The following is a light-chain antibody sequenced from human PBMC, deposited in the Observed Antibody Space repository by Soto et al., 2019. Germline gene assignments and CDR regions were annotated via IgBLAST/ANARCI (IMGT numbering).Light chain of an antibody. J-gene: IGKJ3*01. CDR1: QTISSW. CDR2: KPS. Sequence: DIQMTQSPSTLSASVGDRVTITCRASQTISSWLAWYQQKPGKAPKRLIYKPSTLKSGVPSRFSGSGSVTDFAFTISSLQPEDIATYYCQQYDHLPFTFGPGTKVDI. V-gene: IGKV1-5*03. CDR3: QQYDHLPFT.